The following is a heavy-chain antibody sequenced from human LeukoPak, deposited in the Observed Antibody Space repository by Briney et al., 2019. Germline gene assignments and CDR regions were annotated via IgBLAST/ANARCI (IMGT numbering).Heavy chain of an antibody. CDR3: AREGQHIVVVTARDYFDY. Sequence: GGSLRLSCAASGFTFNTYGMHWVRQAPGKGLEWVAVISYDGSNKYYADSVKGRFTISRDNSKNTLYLQMNSLRAEDTAVYYCAREGQHIVVVTARDYFDYWGQGALVTVSS. CDR1: GFTFNTYG. J-gene: IGHJ4*02. V-gene: IGHV3-30*03. D-gene: IGHD2-21*02. CDR2: ISYDGSNK.